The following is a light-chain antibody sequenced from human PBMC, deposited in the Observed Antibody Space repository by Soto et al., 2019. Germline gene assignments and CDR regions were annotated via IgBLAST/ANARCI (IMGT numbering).Light chain of an antibody. CDR1: QSVSSN. CDR2: GAS. J-gene: IGKJ2*01. V-gene: IGKV3-15*01. Sequence: EIVMTQSPATLSVSPGERATLSCRASQSVSSNLGWYQQKPGQAPRLLIYGASTRATGIPARFSGSGSGTEFTLTISSLQSEDFAVYYCQQSGSSFYTFGQGTKLEIK. CDR3: QQSGSSFYT.